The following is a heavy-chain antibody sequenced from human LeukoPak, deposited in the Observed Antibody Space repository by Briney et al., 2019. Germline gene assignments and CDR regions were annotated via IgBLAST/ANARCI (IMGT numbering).Heavy chain of an antibody. Sequence: GGSLRLSCAASGFTFSSYWMGWVRQAPGKGLEWVANIKQDGSEKYYVDSVKGRFTISRDNAKNSLYLQMNSLRAEDTAVYYCAREYYDFWSGYPLDYWGQGTLVTVSS. CDR1: GFTFSSYW. V-gene: IGHV3-7*01. J-gene: IGHJ4*02. CDR2: IKQDGSEK. D-gene: IGHD3-3*01. CDR3: AREYYDFWSGYPLDY.